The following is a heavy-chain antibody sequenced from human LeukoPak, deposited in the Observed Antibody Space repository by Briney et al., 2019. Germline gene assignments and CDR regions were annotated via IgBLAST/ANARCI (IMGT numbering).Heavy chain of an antibody. Sequence: SETLSLTCTVSGGSMSSYYWSWIRQPPGKRLEWIGYMYQSGSTNYNPSLKSRVTISVDTSKNQFSLKLSSVTAADTAVYYCARAHNYYDSSGPWDYWGQGTLVTVSS. D-gene: IGHD3-22*01. J-gene: IGHJ4*02. CDR3: ARAHNYYDSSGPWDY. V-gene: IGHV4-59*01. CDR1: GGSMSSYY. CDR2: MYQSGST.